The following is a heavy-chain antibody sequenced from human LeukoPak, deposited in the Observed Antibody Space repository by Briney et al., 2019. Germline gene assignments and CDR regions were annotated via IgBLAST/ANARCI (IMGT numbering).Heavy chain of an antibody. CDR1: GFTFDDYA. J-gene: IGHJ3*02. CDR2: ISWNSGYI. Sequence: PGGSLRLSCTASGFTFDDYAMYWVRQAPGKGLEWVSGISWNSGYIDYAGSVKGRFTISRDNAKNSLYLQMNSLRVEDTAVYFCARDPQRDSFDIWSQGTMVTVSS. D-gene: IGHD1-1*01. CDR3: ARDPQRDSFDI. V-gene: IGHV3-9*01.